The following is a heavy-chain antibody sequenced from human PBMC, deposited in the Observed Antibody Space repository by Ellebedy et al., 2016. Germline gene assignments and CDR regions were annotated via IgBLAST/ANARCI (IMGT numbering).Heavy chain of an antibody. J-gene: IGHJ5*02. CDR3: ARGGRPKEIPARHWFNP. CDR1: GYTFTGYY. Sequence: ASVKVSCXASGYTFTGYYMHWVRQAPGQGLEWMGWINPNSGGTNYAQKFQGRVTMTRDTSISTAYMELSRLRSDDTAVYYCARGGRPKEIPARHWFNPWGQGTLVTVSS. V-gene: IGHV1-2*02. D-gene: IGHD6-6*01. CDR2: INPNSGGT.